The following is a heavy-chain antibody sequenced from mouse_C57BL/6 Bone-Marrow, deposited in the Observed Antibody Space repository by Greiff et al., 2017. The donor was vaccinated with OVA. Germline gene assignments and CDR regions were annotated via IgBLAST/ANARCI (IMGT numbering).Heavy chain of an antibody. J-gene: IGHJ1*03. CDR3: AREVTTVVATWYFDV. CDR1: GFNIKNTY. Sequence: EVQLVESVAELVRPGASVKLSCTASGFNIKNTYMHWVKQRPEQGLEWIGRIDPANGNTKYAPKFQGKATITADTSSNTAYLQLSSLTSEDTAIYYCAREVTTVVATWYFDVWGTGTTVTVSS. CDR2: IDPANGNT. D-gene: IGHD1-1*01. V-gene: IGHV14-3*01.